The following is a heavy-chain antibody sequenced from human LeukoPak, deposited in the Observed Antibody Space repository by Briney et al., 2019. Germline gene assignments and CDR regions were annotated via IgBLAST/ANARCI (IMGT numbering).Heavy chain of an antibody. J-gene: IGHJ4*02. D-gene: IGHD6-13*01. CDR1: GFTFSSSE. V-gene: IGHV3-48*03. CDR2: ISISGRTT. CDR3: ATSDSSSWFSIDY. Sequence: GGSLRLSCAASGFTFSSSEMNWVRQAPGKGLEWVSYISISGRTTYYADSVKARFTISRDNAKHSLYLRVKSLRAEDTAVYYCATSDSSSWFSIDYCGQRSLVTVS.